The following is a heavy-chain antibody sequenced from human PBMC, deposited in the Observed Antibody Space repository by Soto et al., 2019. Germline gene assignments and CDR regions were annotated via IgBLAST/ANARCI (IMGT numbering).Heavy chain of an antibody. CDR1: GGSISSSSYY. J-gene: IGHJ4*02. V-gene: IGHV4-39*01. CDR3: AIMGDTIWGNYFDY. CDR2: IYYSGST. Sequence: QLQLQESGPGLVKPSETLSLTCTVSGGSISSSSYYWGWIRHPPGKGLEWIGSIYYSGSTYYNPSLKSRVSISVDTSKNQFSLNLSSVTAADTAVYYCAIMGDTIWGNYFDYWGQGTLVTVSS. D-gene: IGHD3-16*01.